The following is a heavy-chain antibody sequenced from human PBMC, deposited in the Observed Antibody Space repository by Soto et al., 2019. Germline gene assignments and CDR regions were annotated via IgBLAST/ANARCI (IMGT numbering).Heavy chain of an antibody. V-gene: IGHV3-9*01. D-gene: IGHD1-1*01. CDR3: AKGQSLPQNWNLRNDAFDI. Sequence: EVQLVESGGGLVQPGRSLRLSCAASGFTFDDYAMHWVRQAPGKGLEWVSGISWNSGSIGYADSVKGRFTISRDNAKNSLYLQMNSLRAEDTALYYCAKGQSLPQNWNLRNDAFDIWGQGTMVTVSS. J-gene: IGHJ3*02. CDR2: ISWNSGSI. CDR1: GFTFDDYA.